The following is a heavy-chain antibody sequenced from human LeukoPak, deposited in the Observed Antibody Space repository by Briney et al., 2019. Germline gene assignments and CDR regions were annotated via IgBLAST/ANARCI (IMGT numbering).Heavy chain of an antibody. J-gene: IGHJ4*02. V-gene: IGHV3-30*18. Sequence: GGSLRLSCAASGFTFSSYGMHWVRQAPGKGLEWVAVISYDGSNKYYADSVKGRFTISRDTSTNTLYLQMKSLRAEDTAVYYCAKAHYYDSSGPGYFDYWGQGTLVTVSS. CDR1: GFTFSSYG. D-gene: IGHD3-22*01. CDR3: AKAHYYDSSGPGYFDY. CDR2: ISYDGSNK.